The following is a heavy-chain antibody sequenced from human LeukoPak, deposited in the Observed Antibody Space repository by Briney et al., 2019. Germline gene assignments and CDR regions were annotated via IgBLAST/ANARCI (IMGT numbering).Heavy chain of an antibody. J-gene: IGHJ4*02. CDR3: GRQAAPDY. Sequence: GGSLRLSCTASGFPFSDFWVTWVRQAPGKGLEWVANIKKDGTETYYVDSVKGRFTVSRENAKNSLYLHMNSLRAADTAVYYCGRQAAPDYWGQGTLVTVSS. V-gene: IGHV3-7*03. CDR1: GFPFSDFW. CDR2: IKKDGTET. D-gene: IGHD2-15*01.